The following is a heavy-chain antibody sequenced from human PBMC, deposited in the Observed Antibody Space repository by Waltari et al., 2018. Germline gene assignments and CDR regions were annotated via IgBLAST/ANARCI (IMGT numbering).Heavy chain of an antibody. V-gene: IGHV5-51*01. CDR1: GYSFTSYW. Sequence: EVQLVQSGAEVKKPGESLKISCKGSGYSFTSYWTGWVRQMHGKGLEWMGIIYPGDSDTRYSPSFQGQVTISADKSISTAYLQWSSLKASDTAMYYCAVGDVVVVAATEYYFDYWGQGTLVTVSS. CDR2: IYPGDSDT. CDR3: AVGDVVVVAATEYYFDY. D-gene: IGHD2-15*01. J-gene: IGHJ4*02.